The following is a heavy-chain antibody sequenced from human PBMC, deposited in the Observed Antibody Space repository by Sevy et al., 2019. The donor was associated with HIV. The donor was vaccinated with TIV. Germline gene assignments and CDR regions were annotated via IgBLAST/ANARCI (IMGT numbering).Heavy chain of an antibody. Sequence: GGSLRLSCAASGFTFSSYAMSWVRQAPGKGLEWVSAISGSGGSTYYADSVKGRFSISRDNSKNTLYLQMNSLRAEDTAVYYCAKDRREEAVAGGGGPDAFDIWGQGTMVTVSS. CDR1: GFTFSSYA. J-gene: IGHJ3*02. CDR2: ISGSGGST. CDR3: AKDRREEAVAGGGGPDAFDI. D-gene: IGHD6-19*01. V-gene: IGHV3-23*01.